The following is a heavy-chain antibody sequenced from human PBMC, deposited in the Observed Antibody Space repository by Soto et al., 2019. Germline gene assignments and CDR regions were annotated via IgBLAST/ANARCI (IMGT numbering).Heavy chain of an antibody. Sequence: QLQLQESGSGLVKPSQTLSLTCAVSGGSISSGGYSWSWIRQPPGKGLEWIGYIYHSGSTYYNPSLTSRVTISVARSKNQFSLKLSSVTAADTAVYYCAREMWFGECFNAFDIWGQGTMVTVSS. V-gene: IGHV4-30-2*01. CDR1: GGSISSGGYS. CDR2: IYHSGST. J-gene: IGHJ3*02. CDR3: AREMWFGECFNAFDI. D-gene: IGHD3-10*01.